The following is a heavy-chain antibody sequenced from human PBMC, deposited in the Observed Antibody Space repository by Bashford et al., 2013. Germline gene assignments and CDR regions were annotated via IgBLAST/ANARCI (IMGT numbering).Heavy chain of an antibody. J-gene: IGHJ4*02. D-gene: IGHD1-26*01. V-gene: IGHV5-51*01. CDR2: IYPGDSDT. CDR3: ARTPAGTIDY. Sequence: WVRQMPGKGLELMGIIYPGDSDTKYSPAFQGQVTISADKSISTAYLQWSSLKASDTAMYYCARTPAGTIDYWGQGTLVTVSS.